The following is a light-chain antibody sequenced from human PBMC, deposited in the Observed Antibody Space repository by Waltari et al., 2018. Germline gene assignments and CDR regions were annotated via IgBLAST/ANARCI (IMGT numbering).Light chain of an antibody. J-gene: IGKJ2*01. Sequence: DIVMTQSPDSLAVSLGERATINCRSSPSVLYSSNYRDYLAWYQQKPGQSPKLLIYWASTRESGVPDRFSGSGSGTDFTLTISSLQAEDVAVYYCQQYYTTPPTFGQGTKLEIK. CDR2: WAS. CDR1: PSVLYSSNYRDY. V-gene: IGKV4-1*01. CDR3: QQYYTTPPT.